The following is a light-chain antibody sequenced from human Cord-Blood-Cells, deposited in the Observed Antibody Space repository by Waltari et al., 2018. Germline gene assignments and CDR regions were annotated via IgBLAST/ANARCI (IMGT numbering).Light chain of an antibody. CDR2: GAS. CDR3: QQYGSSPPTWT. J-gene: IGKJ1*01. CDR1: QRVSSSY. Sequence: IVLTQSPGTLSLSPGERDTLSCRASQRVSSSYLAWYQQKPGQAPRLLIYGASSRATGIPDRFSGSGSGTDFTLTISRLEPEDFAVYYCQQYGSSPPTWTFGQGTKVEIK. V-gene: IGKV3-20*01.